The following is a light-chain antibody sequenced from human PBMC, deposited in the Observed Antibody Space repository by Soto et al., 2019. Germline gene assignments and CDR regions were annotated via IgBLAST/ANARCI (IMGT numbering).Light chain of an antibody. CDR1: QSVFDSSNNKNY. CDR3: QQYYSVPFT. CDR2: WSS. V-gene: IGKV4-1*01. Sequence: DIVMTQFPDSLAVSLGERATINCKSSQSVFDSSNNKNYISWYQQKPGQPPNLLISWSSARASGVPDRFNGGGSGTDLTLTINGLQAEDVAIYYCQQYYSVPFTFGPGTKV. J-gene: IGKJ3*01.